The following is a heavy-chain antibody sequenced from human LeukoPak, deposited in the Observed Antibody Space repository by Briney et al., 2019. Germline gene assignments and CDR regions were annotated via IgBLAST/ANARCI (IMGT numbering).Heavy chain of an antibody. CDR1: GFTFSSYS. V-gene: IGHV3-21*01. CDR2: ISSSSSYI. CDR3: ARDLTPYYYMDV. Sequence: PGGSLRLSCAASGFTFSSYSMNWVRQAPGKGLEWVSSISSSSSYIYYADSVKGRFTISRDSAKNSLYLQMNSLRAEDTAVYYCARDLTPYYYMDVWGKGTTVTISS. J-gene: IGHJ6*03.